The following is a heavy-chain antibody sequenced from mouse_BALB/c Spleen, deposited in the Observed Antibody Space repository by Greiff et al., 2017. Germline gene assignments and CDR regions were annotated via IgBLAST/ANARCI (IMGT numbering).Heavy chain of an antibody. J-gene: IGHJ2*01. D-gene: IGHD1-1*01. CDR2: IDPENGDT. CDR1: GFNIKDYY. V-gene: IGHV14-4*02. Sequence: VQLQQSGAELVRSGASVKLSCTASGFNIKDYYMHWVKQRPEQGLEWIGWIDPENGDTEYAPKFQGKATMTVDKSSSTAYMQLSSPTSEDSAVYYCTRDYGSSYFDYWGQGTTLTVSS. CDR3: TRDYGSSYFDY.